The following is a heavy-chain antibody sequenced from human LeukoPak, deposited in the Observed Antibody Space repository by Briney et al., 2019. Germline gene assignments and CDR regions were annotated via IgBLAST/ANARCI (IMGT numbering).Heavy chain of an antibody. CDR1: GFTFSSYG. CDR2: IWYDGSNK. D-gene: IGHD3-10*01. J-gene: IGHJ6*02. V-gene: IGHV3-33*01. CDR3: AREKGHYYGSGSYLGYYYYYGMDV. Sequence: GGSLRLSCAASGFTFSSYGMHWVRQAPGKGLEWVAVIWYDGSNKYYADSVKGRFTISRDNSKNTLYLQMNSLRAEDTAVYYCAREKGHYYGSGSYLGYYYYYGMDVWGQGTTVTASS.